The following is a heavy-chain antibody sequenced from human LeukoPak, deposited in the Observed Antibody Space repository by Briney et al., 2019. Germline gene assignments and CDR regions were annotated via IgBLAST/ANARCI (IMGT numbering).Heavy chain of an antibody. Sequence: GGSLRLSCSASGFTFSSSAMHWVRQAPGKGLEYVSAISDDGASTYYTDSVKGRFIISRDNAKNSLYLQMNSLRAEDTAVFYCARDFLNAIDIWGQGTMVTVSS. CDR1: GFTFSSSA. V-gene: IGHV3-64*04. J-gene: IGHJ3*02. D-gene: IGHD2/OR15-2a*01. CDR3: ARDFLNAIDI. CDR2: ISDDGAST.